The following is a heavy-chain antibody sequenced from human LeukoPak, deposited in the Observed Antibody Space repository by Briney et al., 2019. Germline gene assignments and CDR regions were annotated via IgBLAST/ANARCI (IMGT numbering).Heavy chain of an antibody. CDR1: GGSISSSSYY. CDR3: ARRYYYDSSGYYPYAFDI. V-gene: IGHV4-39*01. J-gene: IGHJ3*02. CDR2: IYYSGST. D-gene: IGHD3-22*01. Sequence: SETLSLTCTVSGGSISSSSYYWGWLRQPPGKGLEWIGSIYYSGSTYYNPSLKSRVTISVDTSKNQFSLKLSSVTAADTAVYYCARRYYYDSSGYYPYAFDIWGQGTMVTVSS.